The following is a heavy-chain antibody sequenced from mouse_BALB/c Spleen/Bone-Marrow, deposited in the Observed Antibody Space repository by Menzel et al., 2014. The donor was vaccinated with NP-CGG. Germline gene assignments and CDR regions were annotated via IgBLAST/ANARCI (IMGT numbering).Heavy chain of an antibody. CDR2: IYPGSGST. CDR3: ARCYDYDWYFDV. Sequence: QVQLQQSGPELVKPGASVKMSCKASGYTFTDYVISWVKQRTGQGLEWIGEIYPGSGSTYYNEQFKGKATLTADKSSNTSYIQLSRPPSSASAVYFCARCYDYDWYFDVSGAGTPATVST. D-gene: IGHD2-4*01. J-gene: IGHJ1*01. CDR1: GYTFTDYV. V-gene: IGHV1-81*01.